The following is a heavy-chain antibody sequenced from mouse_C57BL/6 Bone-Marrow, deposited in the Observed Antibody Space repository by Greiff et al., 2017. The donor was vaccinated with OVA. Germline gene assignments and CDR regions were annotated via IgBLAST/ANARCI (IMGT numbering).Heavy chain of an antibody. CDR1: GFTFSSYG. Sequence: EVQLVESGGDLVKPGGSLKLSCAASGFTFSSYGMSWVRQTPDKRLEWVATISSGGSYTYYPASVKGRFTISRDNAKNTLYLQMSSLKSEDTAMYYCARHSGSYAMDYWGQGTSVTVSS. CDR3: ARHSGSYAMDY. CDR2: ISSGGSYT. V-gene: IGHV5-6*01. J-gene: IGHJ4*01.